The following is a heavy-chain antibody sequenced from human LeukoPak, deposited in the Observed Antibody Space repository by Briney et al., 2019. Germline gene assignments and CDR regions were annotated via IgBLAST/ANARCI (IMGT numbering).Heavy chain of an antibody. CDR2: NNPNSGGT. V-gene: IGHV1-2*02. Sequence: ASVKVSCKASGYTFTGYYIHWVRQAPGQGLEWMGWNNPNSGGTFYAQKFQGRVSMTRDTSISTAYMERNRLRSDDTAVYYCARYGTVTTDFDYWGQGTLVTVSS. CDR1: GYTFTGYY. CDR3: ARYGTVTTDFDY. D-gene: IGHD4-17*01. J-gene: IGHJ4*02.